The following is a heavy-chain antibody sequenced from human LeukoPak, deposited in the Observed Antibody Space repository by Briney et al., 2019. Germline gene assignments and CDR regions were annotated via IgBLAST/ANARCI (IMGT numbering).Heavy chain of an antibody. D-gene: IGHD3-10*01. CDR1: GGTFSSYA. CDR3: ARARPVLLWFDY. Sequence: SVKASCKASGGTFSSYAISWVRQAPGQGLEWMGGIIPIFGTANYAQKFQGRVTITADESTSTAYMELSSLRSEDTAVYYCARARPVLLWFDYWGQGTLVTVSS. V-gene: IGHV1-69*13. CDR2: IIPIFGTA. J-gene: IGHJ4*02.